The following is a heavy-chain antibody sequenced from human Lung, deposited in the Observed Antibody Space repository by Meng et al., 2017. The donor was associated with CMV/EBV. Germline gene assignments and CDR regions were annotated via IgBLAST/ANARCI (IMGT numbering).Heavy chain of an antibody. D-gene: IGHD2-2*01. Sequence: GESLKISCAASGITFSSNWMSCVREAPGKGLEWVANIKEDGSEKYYVESVKGRFTISRDNAKKSLYLQMNSLRAEDTAVYYCARDQGSCTSISCRGDAFDIWXQGPMVXVSS. V-gene: IGHV3-7*01. J-gene: IGHJ3*02. CDR3: ARDQGSCTSISCRGDAFDI. CDR2: IKEDGSEK. CDR1: GITFSSNW.